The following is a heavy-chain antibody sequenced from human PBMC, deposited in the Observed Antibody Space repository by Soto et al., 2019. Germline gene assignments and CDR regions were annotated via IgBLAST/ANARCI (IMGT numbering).Heavy chain of an antibody. CDR1: GFTVSSNY. D-gene: IGHD6-19*01. V-gene: IGHV3-53*01. Sequence: GGSLRLSCAASGFTVSSNYMSWVRQAPGKGLEWVSVIYSGGSTYYADSVKGRFTISRDNSKNTLYLQMNSLRAEDTAVYYCARDGRSGWGRAFDIWGQGTMVTVSS. J-gene: IGHJ3*02. CDR3: ARDGRSGWGRAFDI. CDR2: IYSGGST.